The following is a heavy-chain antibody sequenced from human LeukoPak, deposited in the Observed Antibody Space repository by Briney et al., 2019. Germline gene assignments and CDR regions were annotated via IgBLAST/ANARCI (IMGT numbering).Heavy chain of an antibody. D-gene: IGHD2-15*01. J-gene: IGHJ5*02. CDR2: ISAGNGNT. Sequence: GASVKVSCKASGYTFTSYAIHWVRQAPGQRLEWMGWISAGNGNTKYSQNFQGRVTFISNTSATTAFMELSSLRSEDAAVYYCARDCSGGSCDHTNWFDPWGQGTLVTVSS. CDR3: ARDCSGGSCDHTNWFDP. V-gene: IGHV1-3*01. CDR1: GYTFTSYA.